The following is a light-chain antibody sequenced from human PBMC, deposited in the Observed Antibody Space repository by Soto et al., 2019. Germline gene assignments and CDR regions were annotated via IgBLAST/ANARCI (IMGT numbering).Light chain of an antibody. CDR1: SSNIGSPFD. CDR3: QSFDSRLSAPV. CDR2: ANN. J-gene: IGLJ2*01. V-gene: IGLV1-40*01. Sequence: QPVLTQPPSVSGAPGQRVIISCTGNSSNIGSPFDVHWYQHLPGTAPRLLIYANNNRPSGVPDRFSGSKSGTSASLAITGLQGDDEADYYCQSFDSRLSAPVFGGGTKLTVL.